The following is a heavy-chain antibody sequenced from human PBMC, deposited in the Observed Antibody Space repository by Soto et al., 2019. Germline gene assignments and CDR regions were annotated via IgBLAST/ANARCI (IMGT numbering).Heavy chain of an antibody. Sequence: SETLSLTCAVSGYSISSSNWWGWIRQPPGKGLEWIGYIYYSGSTNYNPSLKSRVTISVDTSKNQFSLKLSSVTAADTAVYYSAGTTTAPLDYWGQGTLVTVSS. CDR2: IYYSGST. CDR1: GYSISSSNW. CDR3: AGTTTAPLDY. J-gene: IGHJ4*02. D-gene: IGHD4-4*01. V-gene: IGHV4-28*01.